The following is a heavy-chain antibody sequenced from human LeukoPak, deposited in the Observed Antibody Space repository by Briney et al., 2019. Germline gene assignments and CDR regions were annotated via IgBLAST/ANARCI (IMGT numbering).Heavy chain of an antibody. CDR3: ARLFHYGGNS. D-gene: IGHD4-23*01. CDR1: GGSISSSSYY. V-gene: IGHV4-39*07. J-gene: IGHJ4*02. CDR2: INHSGST. Sequence: PSETLSLTCTVSGGSISSSSYYWGWIRQPPGKGLEWIGEINHSGSTNYNPSLKSRVTISVDTSKNQFSLKLSSVTAAGTAVYYCARLFHYGGNSWGQGTLVTVSS.